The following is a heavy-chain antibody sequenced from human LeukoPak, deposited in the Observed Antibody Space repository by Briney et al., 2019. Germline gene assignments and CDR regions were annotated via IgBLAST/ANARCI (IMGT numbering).Heavy chain of an antibody. D-gene: IGHD5-24*01. CDR1: GFTFSDHY. CDR2: TRNKANSYTT. CDR3: ARGGDGYNTLNY. J-gene: IGHJ4*02. V-gene: IGHV3-72*01. Sequence: GGSLRLSCAASGFTFSDHYMDWVRQAPGKGLGWVGRTRNKANSYTTEYAASVKGRFTISRDDSKNSLYLQMNSLKTEDTAVYYCARGGDGYNTLNYWGQGTLVTVSS.